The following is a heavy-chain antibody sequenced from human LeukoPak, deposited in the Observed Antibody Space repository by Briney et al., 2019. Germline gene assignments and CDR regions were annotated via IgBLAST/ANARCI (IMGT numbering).Heavy chain of an antibody. CDR3: AKDKDTPATAQPQRGYFES. CDR2: VWYDGSHQ. Sequence: GSSLRLSCAASGFPFSGSGMHWVRQAPGKGLEWVAVVWYDGSHQYYADSVKGRFTISRDNSKNTVDLQMNNLRVEDTAVYFCAKDKDTPATAQPQRGYFESWGQGTLVTVSS. D-gene: IGHD2-21*02. J-gene: IGHJ4*02. CDR1: GFPFSGSG. V-gene: IGHV3-33*06.